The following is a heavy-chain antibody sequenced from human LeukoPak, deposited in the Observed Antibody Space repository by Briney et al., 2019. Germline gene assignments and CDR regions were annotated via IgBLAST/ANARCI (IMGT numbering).Heavy chain of an antibody. CDR3: ARDVAAADY. CDR2: ISSKGGST. V-gene: IGHV3-64*01. CDR1: GFTFSSYV. J-gene: IGHJ4*02. D-gene: IGHD6-13*01. Sequence: PGGSLRLSCAASGFTFSSYVMHWVRQAPGKGVEYLSAISSKGGSTEYANSVKGRFTISRDNSKNTLYLQMDNLRPEDMAVYYCARDVAAADYWGQGTLVTVSS.